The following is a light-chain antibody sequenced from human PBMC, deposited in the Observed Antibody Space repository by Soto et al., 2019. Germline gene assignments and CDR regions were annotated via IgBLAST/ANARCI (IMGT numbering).Light chain of an antibody. CDR1: QTVTSAY. Sequence: VLTQSPATLSLSPGERATLSCRASQTVTSAYLAWYRQTPCQPPRLLIYAASTRATGIPDRFSGGGSGTDFTLNIERLEPEDFAVYYCQQYCGVTLIFGVGTEIEI. J-gene: IGKJ4*01. CDR3: QQYCGVTLI. CDR2: AAS. V-gene: IGKV3-20*01.